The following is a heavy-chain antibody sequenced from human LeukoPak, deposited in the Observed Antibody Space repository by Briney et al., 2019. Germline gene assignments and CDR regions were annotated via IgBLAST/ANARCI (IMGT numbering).Heavy chain of an antibody. CDR3: ARHGKVVPTAIGY. V-gene: IGHV4-39*01. D-gene: IGHD2-2*02. CDR1: GXSISSYY. J-gene: IGHJ4*02. CDR2: ISFDGST. Sequence: SETLSLTCTVSGXSISSYYGGWIRQPPGKGLELIGSISFDGSTYYKPSLKSPVTISVDTSKNQFSLKLTSVTDSDTAVYYCARHGKVVPTAIGYWGQGTLVTVSS.